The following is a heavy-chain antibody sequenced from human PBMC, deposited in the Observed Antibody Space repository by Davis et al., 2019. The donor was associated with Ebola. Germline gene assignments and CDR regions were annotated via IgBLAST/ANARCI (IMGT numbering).Heavy chain of an antibody. J-gene: IGHJ5*02. CDR3: AKGRSYGEVSWFDP. V-gene: IGHV3-23*01. D-gene: IGHD4-17*01. Sequence: PGGSLRLSCEASGFTFGRYAMSWVRQAPGKGLEWVSGISGSGGSTYYAESVKGRFTISRDNSKNTLYLQMNSLRAEDTTVYYCAKGRSYGEVSWFDPWGQGTLVTVSS. CDR1: GFTFGRYA. CDR2: ISGSGGST.